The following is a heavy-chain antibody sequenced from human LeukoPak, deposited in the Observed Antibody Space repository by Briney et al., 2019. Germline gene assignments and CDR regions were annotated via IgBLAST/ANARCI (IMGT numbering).Heavy chain of an antibody. D-gene: IGHD2-15*01. CDR1: GGSISGYY. Sequence: SETLSLTCTVSGGSISGYYWSWIRQPPGKGLEWIAYIYYTGSTNYNPSLKSRVTISLDTSKNQFSLKLSSVTAADTAVYYCAGGGYDPHYYYYGMDVWGQGTTVTVSS. J-gene: IGHJ6*02. CDR3: AGGGYDPHYYYYGMDV. CDR2: IYYTGST. V-gene: IGHV4-59*08.